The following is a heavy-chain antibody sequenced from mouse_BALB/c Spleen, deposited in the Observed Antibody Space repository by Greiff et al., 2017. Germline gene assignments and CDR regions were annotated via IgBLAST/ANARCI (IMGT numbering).Heavy chain of an antibody. CDR2: IDPSDSYT. V-gene: IGHV1-69*02. CDR1: GYTFTSYW. D-gene: IGHD4-1*01. J-gene: IGHJ4*01. Sequence: QVQLQQPGAELVKPGASVKLSCKASGYTFTSYWMHWVKQRPGQGLEWIGEIDPSDSYTNYNQKFKGKATLTVDKSSSTAYMQLSSLTSEDSAVYYCARRDNWDCYAMDYWGQGTSVTVSS. CDR3: ARRDNWDCYAMDY.